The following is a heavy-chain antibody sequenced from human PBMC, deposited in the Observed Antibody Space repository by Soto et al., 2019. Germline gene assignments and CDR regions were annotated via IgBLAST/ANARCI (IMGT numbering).Heavy chain of an antibody. D-gene: IGHD3-16*02. CDR2: IYYSGST. V-gene: IGHV4-31*03. CDR3: ARGYYDYVWGSYRYAGAAFDI. Sequence: QVQLQESGPGLVKPSQTLSLTCTVSGGSISSGGYYWSWIRQHPGKGLEWIGYIYYSGSTYYNPSLRSRVTRSVDTSKNQFSLKLSSVTAADTAVYYCARGYYDYVWGSYRYAGAAFDIWGQGTMVTVSS. J-gene: IGHJ3*02. CDR1: GGSISSGGYY.